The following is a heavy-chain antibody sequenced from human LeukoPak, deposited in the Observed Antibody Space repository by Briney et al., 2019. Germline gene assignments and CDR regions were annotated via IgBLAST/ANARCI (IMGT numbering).Heavy chain of an antibody. CDR2: IRYDGNNK. CDR1: GFTFRSYG. CDR3: AKGYGDLVAFDI. V-gene: IGHV3-30*02. J-gene: IGHJ3*02. Sequence: GGSLRLSCAASGFTFRSYGMDWVRQDPGKGLEWVAFIRYDGNNKDYGDSVKGRFTISRDNSKNTLYLQMNSLRVEDTAVYYCAKGYGDLVAFDIWGQGTTVTVSS. D-gene: IGHD4-17*01.